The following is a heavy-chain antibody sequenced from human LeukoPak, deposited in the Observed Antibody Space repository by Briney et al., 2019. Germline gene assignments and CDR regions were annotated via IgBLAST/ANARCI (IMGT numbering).Heavy chain of an antibody. Sequence: PSETLSLTCAVYGGSFSGYYWSWIRQPPGKGLEWIGEINYSGSTNYNPSLKSRVTISVDTSKNQFSLKLSSVTAADTAVYYCARRGAGSGYADYWGQGTLVTVSS. CDR3: ARRGAGSGYADY. J-gene: IGHJ4*02. V-gene: IGHV4-34*01. D-gene: IGHD5-12*01. CDR1: GGSFSGYY. CDR2: INYSGST.